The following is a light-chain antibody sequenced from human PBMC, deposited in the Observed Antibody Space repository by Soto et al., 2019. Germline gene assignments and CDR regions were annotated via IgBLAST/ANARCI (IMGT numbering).Light chain of an antibody. V-gene: IGKV3-15*01. CDR3: LQYDDWHRT. J-gene: IGKJ1*01. CDR2: GAS. CDR1: QSVSNN. Sequence: GDRATLSCRAGQSVSNNLAWYQQKPGQTPRLVIYGASNRATGVPARFSGSGSGTDFTLTISSLQSEDFAVYYCLQYDDWHRTFGQGSKVDI.